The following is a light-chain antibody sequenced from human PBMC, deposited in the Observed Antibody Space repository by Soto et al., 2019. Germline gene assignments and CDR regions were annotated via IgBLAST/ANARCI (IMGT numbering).Light chain of an antibody. CDR2: GTS. J-gene: IGKJ5*01. CDR1: QSVRSTY. Sequence: TVLTQSPGALSSSPGERATLSCRASQSVRSTYLAWYQHQPGPAPRRLIFGTSSRATGPPDRFSGSGSATDFTPTISRLAPDVVASYYCQHYGSPPTFGQGTRVDIK. V-gene: IGKV3-20*01. CDR3: QHYGSPPT.